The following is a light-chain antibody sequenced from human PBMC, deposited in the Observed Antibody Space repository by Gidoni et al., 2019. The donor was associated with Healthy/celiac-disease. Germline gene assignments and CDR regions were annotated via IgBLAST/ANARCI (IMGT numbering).Light chain of an antibody. CDR2: SAS. CDR1: ESISSY. CDR3: QQSYSTPRA. V-gene: IGKV1-39*01. Sequence: DIQMNQSPSSLSASVGDRVTINCRSSESISSYLNWYQQKPGKAPKLLIYSASILQSGVPSRFSGSGSGTDFTLTISSLQPEDVATYYCQQSYSTPRAFGPGTKVDIK. J-gene: IGKJ3*01.